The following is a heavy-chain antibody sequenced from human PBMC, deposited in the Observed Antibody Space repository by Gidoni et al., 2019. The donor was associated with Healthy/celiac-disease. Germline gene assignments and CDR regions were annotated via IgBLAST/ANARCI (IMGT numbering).Heavy chain of an antibody. Sequence: QVQLVESGGGVVQPGRSLRLSCAASGFTFSSYAMHWVRQAPGKGLEWVAVISYDGSNKYYADSVKGRFTISRDNSKNTLYLQMNSLRAEDTAVYYCARAGAAAGIAHDDAFDIWGQGTMVTVFS. D-gene: IGHD6-13*01. CDR3: ARAGAAAGIAHDDAFDI. CDR1: GFTFSSYA. CDR2: ISYDGSNK. V-gene: IGHV3-30-3*01. J-gene: IGHJ3*02.